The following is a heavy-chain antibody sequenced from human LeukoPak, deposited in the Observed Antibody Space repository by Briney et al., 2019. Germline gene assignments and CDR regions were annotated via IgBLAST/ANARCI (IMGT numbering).Heavy chain of an antibody. CDR2: INPSGGST. D-gene: IGHD1-26*01. V-gene: IGHV1-46*03. CDR3: ARDGSWEPDY. J-gene: IGHJ4*02. CDR1: GYTFTSYY. Sequence: ASVKVSCKASGYTFTSYYMNWVRQAPGQGLEWMGIINPSGGSTSYAQRFQGRVTMTRDTSTSTVYMELSSLRSEDTAVYYCARDGSWEPDYWGQGTLVTVSS.